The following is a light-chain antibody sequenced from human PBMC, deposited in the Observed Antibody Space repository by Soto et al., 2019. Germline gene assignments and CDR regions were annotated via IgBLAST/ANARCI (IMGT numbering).Light chain of an antibody. Sequence: AIRMTQSPSSLSASTGDRVTITCRASQGISSYLAWYQQKPGKAPKLLIYAASTLQSGVPSRFSGSGSGTDFTLTISCLQSEDVPTYYCQQYYSYPPTFGQGTNVDIK. CDR2: AAS. CDR1: QGISSY. J-gene: IGKJ1*01. V-gene: IGKV1-8*01. CDR3: QQYYSYPPT.